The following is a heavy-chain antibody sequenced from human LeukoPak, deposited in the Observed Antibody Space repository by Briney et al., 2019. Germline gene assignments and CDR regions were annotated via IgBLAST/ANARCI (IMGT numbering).Heavy chain of an antibody. Sequence: GGSLRLSCAASGFTFSGYAMSWVRQAPGKGLEWVSAISGSGGSTYYADSVKGRFTISRDNSKNTLYLQMNSLRAEDTAVYYCAKDLGATDAFDIWGQGTMVTVSS. CDR2: ISGSGGST. CDR1: GFTFSGYA. CDR3: AKDLGATDAFDI. V-gene: IGHV3-23*01. D-gene: IGHD1-26*01. J-gene: IGHJ3*02.